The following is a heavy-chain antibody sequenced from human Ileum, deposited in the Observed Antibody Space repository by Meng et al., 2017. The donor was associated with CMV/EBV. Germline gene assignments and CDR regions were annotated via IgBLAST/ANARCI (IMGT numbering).Heavy chain of an antibody. CDR2: ISLGNGQT. CDR1: GYTFTDHN. J-gene: IGHJ4*02. D-gene: IGHD7-27*01. Sequence: VHLPPSGSEVKKPGASVKILCKTAGYTFTDHNIGWVRQAPGQGIEWVGWISLGNGQTVYGHKLQGRVTVTTDTSTNTAYMELRNLRSDDTAMYYCARDVWGFDYWGQGTLVTVSS. CDR3: ARDVWGFDY. V-gene: IGHV1-18*04.